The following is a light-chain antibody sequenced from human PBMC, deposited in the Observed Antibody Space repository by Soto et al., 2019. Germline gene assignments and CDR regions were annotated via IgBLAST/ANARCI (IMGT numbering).Light chain of an antibody. CDR2: DIS. J-gene: IGKJ2*01. V-gene: IGKV1-33*01. CDR1: QVITNY. CDR3: QQYENLPYP. Sequence: DIQLTQSSSSLSASVGERVTITCQASQVITNYLNWYQQKPGTAQKLLNYDISTLEIGVPSRFGGSGSGTHFTFTITGLQPEDMATYNCQQYENLPYPFGQGTKREI.